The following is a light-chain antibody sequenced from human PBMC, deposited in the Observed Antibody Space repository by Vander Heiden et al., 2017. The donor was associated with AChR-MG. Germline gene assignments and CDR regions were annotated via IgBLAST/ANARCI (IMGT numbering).Light chain of an antibody. CDR1: QSINNY. CDR3: QQSYSTPRT. V-gene: IGKV1-39*01. Sequence: TQWTRPPSSLSASVGDRVTITCRASQSINNYLNWFRQKPGKAPELLIYAASTLQSGVPSRFSGSGSGTDFTLTISSLQPADFATYFCQQSYSTPRTFGQGTNLEIK. CDR2: AAS. J-gene: IGKJ2*01.